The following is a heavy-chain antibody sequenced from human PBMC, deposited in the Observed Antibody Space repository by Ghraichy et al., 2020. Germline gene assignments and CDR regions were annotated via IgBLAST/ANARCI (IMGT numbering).Heavy chain of an antibody. CDR1: GFTFSTYA. V-gene: IGHV3-23*01. CDR3: AKGGGSGSLWADYYFDY. CDR2: ISSRGGNT. D-gene: IGHD1-26*01. J-gene: IGHJ4*02. Sequence: GESLNISCAASGFTFSTYAMTWVRQAPGKGLEWVSAISSRGGNTYYADSVKGRFTISRDNSKDMLYLQMNSLRDEDTALYYCAKGGGSGSLWADYYFDYWGQGTLVTVSS.